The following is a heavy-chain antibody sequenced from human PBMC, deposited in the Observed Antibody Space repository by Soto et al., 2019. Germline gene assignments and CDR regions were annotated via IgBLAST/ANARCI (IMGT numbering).Heavy chain of an antibody. CDR2: FYYSENT. Sequence: PSETLSLTCTVSCGSISSKSYSWGWIRQPPGKGLEWIGTFYYSENTYYNPSLKSRVTISVDTSKNQFSLKLSSVTAADTAVYYCAKLAGYCSGNSCHGDYAMDVWGQGTTVTVSS. CDR3: AKLAGYCSGNSCHGDYAMDV. D-gene: IGHD2-15*01. V-gene: IGHV4-39*01. CDR1: CGSISSKSYS. J-gene: IGHJ6*02.